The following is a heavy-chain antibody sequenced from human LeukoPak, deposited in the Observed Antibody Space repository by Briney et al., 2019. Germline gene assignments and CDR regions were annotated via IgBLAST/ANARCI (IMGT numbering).Heavy chain of an antibody. CDR2: IKSKTDGGTT. Sequence: GGSLRLSCAASGFTFSNAWMSWVRQAPGKGLEWVGRIKSKTDGGTTDYAAPVKGRFTISRDDSKNTLYLQMSRLKIEDTAVYYCTTGPGYSYGFVAFDIWGQGTMVTVSS. D-gene: IGHD5-18*01. V-gene: IGHV3-15*01. CDR3: TTGPGYSYGFVAFDI. CDR1: GFTFSNAW. J-gene: IGHJ3*02.